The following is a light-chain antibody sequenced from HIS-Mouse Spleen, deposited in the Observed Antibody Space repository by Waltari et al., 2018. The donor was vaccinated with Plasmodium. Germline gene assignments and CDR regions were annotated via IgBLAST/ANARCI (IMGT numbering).Light chain of an antibody. CDR1: QSVSSN. CDR2: GAS. J-gene: IGKJ2*01. Sequence: EIVMTQSPATLSVSPWERATLSCRASQSVSSNLAWYQQKPGQAPRLLIYGASTRATGIPARFSGSGSVTEFTLTISRLEPEDFAVYYCQQYGSSLPYTFGQGTKLEIK. V-gene: IGKV3-15*01. CDR3: QQYGSSLPYT.